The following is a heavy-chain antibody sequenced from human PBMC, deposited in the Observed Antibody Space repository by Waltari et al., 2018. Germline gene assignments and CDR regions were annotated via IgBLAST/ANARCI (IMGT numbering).Heavy chain of an antibody. J-gene: IGHJ4*02. CDR3: ARASGVVAATPFDY. Sequence: EVQLVESGGGLVQPGGSLRLSCAASGFTFSSYEMNWVRQAPGKGLEWVSYISSSGSTIYYSDSVKGRFTISRDNAKNSLYLQMNSLRAEDTAVYYCARASGVVAATPFDYWGQGTLVTVSS. D-gene: IGHD2-15*01. CDR2: ISSSGSTI. V-gene: IGHV3-48*03. CDR1: GFTFSSYE.